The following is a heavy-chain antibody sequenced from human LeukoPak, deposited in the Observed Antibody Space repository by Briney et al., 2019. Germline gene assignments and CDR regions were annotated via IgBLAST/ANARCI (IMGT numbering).Heavy chain of an antibody. Sequence: PGGSLRLSCAASGFTFSSYSMNWVRQAPGKGLEWVSSISSSSSYIYYADSVKGRFTISRDNAKNSLYLQMNSLRAEDTAVYYCAKAPPGYCTNGVCYTLDYWGQGTLVTVSS. CDR3: AKAPPGYCTNGVCYTLDY. CDR1: GFTFSSYS. D-gene: IGHD2-8*01. J-gene: IGHJ4*02. CDR2: ISSSSSYI. V-gene: IGHV3-21*04.